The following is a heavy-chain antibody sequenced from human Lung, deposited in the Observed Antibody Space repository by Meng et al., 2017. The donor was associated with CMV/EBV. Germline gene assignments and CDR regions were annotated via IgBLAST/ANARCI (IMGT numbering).Heavy chain of an antibody. V-gene: IGHV3-7*01. J-gene: IGHJ3*02. Sequence: GESLKISCAASGFTFSSYWMSWVRQAPGKGLEWVANIKQDGSEKYYVDSVKGRFTISRDNAKNSLYLQMNSLRTEDTAVYYCASPRRGAFDIWGQGTMVTV. CDR2: IKQDGSEK. CDR1: GFTFSSYW. CDR3: ASPRRGAFDI. D-gene: IGHD3-10*01.